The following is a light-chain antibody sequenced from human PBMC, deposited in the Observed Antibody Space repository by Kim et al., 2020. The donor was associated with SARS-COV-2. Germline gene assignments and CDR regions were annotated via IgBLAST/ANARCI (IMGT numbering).Light chain of an antibody. Sequence: APGQTATITCGGNNIGSKSVHWYQQRPGQAPVLVIYFNNDRPSGIPERFSGSNSGNTATLTISRVEVGDEADYYCQLWDTGSDHRIFGGGTKVTVL. J-gene: IGLJ2*01. CDR3: QLWDTGSDHRI. V-gene: IGLV3-21*04. CDR2: FNN. CDR1: NIGSKS.